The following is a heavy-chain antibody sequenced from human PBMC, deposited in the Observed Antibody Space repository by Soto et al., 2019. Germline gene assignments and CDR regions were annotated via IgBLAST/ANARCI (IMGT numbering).Heavy chain of an antibody. CDR1: GGTCRSYA. D-gene: IGHD5-18*01. CDR2: IIPIFGTA. CDR3: ARQGSYGPSYFDY. V-gene: IGHV1-69*13. Sequence: VKVAWKGAGGTCRSYAISWVRQAPGQGLEWMGGIIPIFGTANYAQKFQGRVTITADESTSTAYMELSSLRSEDTAVYYCARQGSYGPSYFDYWGQGTLVTVSS. J-gene: IGHJ4*02.